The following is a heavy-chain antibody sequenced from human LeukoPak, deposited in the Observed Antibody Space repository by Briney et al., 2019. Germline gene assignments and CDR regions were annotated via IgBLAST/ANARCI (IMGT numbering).Heavy chain of an antibody. V-gene: IGHV3-23*01. CDR1: GFTFSSYA. D-gene: IGHD3-22*01. CDR3: AKDYYDSSGYYTTAYYFDY. Sequence: GRSLRLSCAASGFTFSSYAMSWVRQAPGKGLEWVSAISGSGGSTYYADSVKGRFTISRDNSKNTLYLQMNSLRAEDTAVYYCAKDYYDSSGYYTTAYYFDYWGQGTLVTVSS. J-gene: IGHJ4*02. CDR2: ISGSGGST.